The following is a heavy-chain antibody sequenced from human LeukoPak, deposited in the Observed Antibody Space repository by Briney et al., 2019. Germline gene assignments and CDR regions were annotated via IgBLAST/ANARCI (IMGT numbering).Heavy chain of an antibody. Sequence: SETLPLTCTVSGGSISSSSYYWGWIRQPPGKGLEWIGSIYYSGSTYYNPSLKSRVTIPVDTSKNQFSLKLSSVTAADTAVYYCASGLHSSGWSDAFDIWGQGTMVTVSS. CDR2: IYYSGST. V-gene: IGHV4-39*07. CDR1: GGSISSSSYY. D-gene: IGHD6-19*01. J-gene: IGHJ3*02. CDR3: ASGLHSSGWSDAFDI.